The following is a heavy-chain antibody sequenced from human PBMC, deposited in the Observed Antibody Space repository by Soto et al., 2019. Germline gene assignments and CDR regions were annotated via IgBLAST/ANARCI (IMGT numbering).Heavy chain of an antibody. CDR3: ARERELNSSGYVESVDP. CDR2: IHYSGST. V-gene: IGHV4-31*03. J-gene: IGHJ5*02. D-gene: IGHD2-2*03. CDR1: GGSISSGGYS. Sequence: QVQLQESGPGLVKPSQTLSLTCTVSGGSISSGGYSWTWIRQHPGKGLEWIGYIHYSGSTDYNPSLQSRITISADTTTNQFSLTLNSVTAAYTAVYYCARERELNSSGYVESVDPWGQGIRVTVSS.